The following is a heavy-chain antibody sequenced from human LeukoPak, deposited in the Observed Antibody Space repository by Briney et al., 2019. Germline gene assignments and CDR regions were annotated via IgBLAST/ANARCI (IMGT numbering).Heavy chain of an antibody. Sequence: GGSLRPSCAASGFTFSSYWMSWVRQAPGKGLEWVASIKQDGSEKYYVDSVKGRFTISRDSAKNSLYLQMNSLRAEDTALYYCARAPGEGWFDPWGQGTLVTVSS. J-gene: IGHJ5*02. CDR1: GFTFSSYW. CDR2: IKQDGSEK. V-gene: IGHV3-7*01. D-gene: IGHD4-17*01. CDR3: ARAPGEGWFDP.